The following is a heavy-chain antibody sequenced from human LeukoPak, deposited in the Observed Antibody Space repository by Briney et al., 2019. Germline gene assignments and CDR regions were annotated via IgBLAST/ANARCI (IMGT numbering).Heavy chain of an antibody. CDR1: GFTFSSYD. CDR2: IGTAGDT. CDR3: TRGGYYGSENDAFDI. J-gene: IGHJ3*02. D-gene: IGHD3-10*01. Sequence: PGGSLRLSCAASGFTFSSYDMHWVRQATGKGLEWVSGIGTAGDTYYPASVKGRFTISRENAKNSLYLQMDSLRAGDTAVYYCTRGGYYGSENDAFDIWGQGTMVTVSS. V-gene: IGHV3-13*01.